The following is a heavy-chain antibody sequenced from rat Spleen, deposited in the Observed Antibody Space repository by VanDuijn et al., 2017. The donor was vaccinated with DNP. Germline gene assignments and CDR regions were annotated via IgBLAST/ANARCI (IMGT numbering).Heavy chain of an antibody. CDR2: ISTSGEYA. CDR3: AKDRTGGFAMDA. V-gene: IGHV5-58*01. Sequence: EVQLVESGGGLVQPGRSLKLSCVASGLTFSSYWMYWIRQAPGKGLEWVASISTSGEYAHYRDSVKGRFTVSRDNAENTVCLQMNSLRSEDTATYYCAKDRTGGFAMDAWGQGTSVTVSS. J-gene: IGHJ4*01. D-gene: IGHD4-1*01. CDR1: GLTFSSYW.